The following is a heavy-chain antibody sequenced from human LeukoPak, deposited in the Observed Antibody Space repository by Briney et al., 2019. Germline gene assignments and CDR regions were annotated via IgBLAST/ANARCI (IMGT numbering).Heavy chain of an antibody. CDR2: INHSGST. V-gene: IGHV4-39*07. CDR1: GGSISSSSYY. CDR3: ARVPGYYGSGRLSYYYYYGMDV. J-gene: IGHJ6*02. Sequence: SETLSLTCTVSGGSISSSSYYWGWIRQPPGKGLEWIGEINHSGSTNYNPSLKSRVTISVDTSKNQFSLKLSSVTAADTAVYYCARVPGYYGSGRLSYYYYYGMDVWGQGTTVTVSS. D-gene: IGHD3-10*01.